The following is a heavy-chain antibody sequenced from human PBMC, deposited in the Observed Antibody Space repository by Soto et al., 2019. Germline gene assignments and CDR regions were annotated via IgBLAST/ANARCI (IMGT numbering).Heavy chain of an antibody. CDR1: GGSISSSSYY. CDR3: ARGSLGYYATWFDY. CDR2: IYYSGST. V-gene: IGHV4-39*01. J-gene: IGHJ4*02. Sequence: ASETLSLTCTVSGGSISSSSYYWGWIRQPPGKGLEWIGSIYYSGSTYYNPSLKSRVTISVDTSKNQFSLKLSSVTAADTAVYYCARGSLGYYATWFDYWGQGTLVTVSS. D-gene: IGHD3-22*01.